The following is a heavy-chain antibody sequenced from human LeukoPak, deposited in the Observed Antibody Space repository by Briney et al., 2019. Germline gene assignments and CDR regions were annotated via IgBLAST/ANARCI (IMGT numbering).Heavy chain of an antibody. D-gene: IGHD5-18*01. CDR1: GFTFSSYG. CDR3: ASLRGYNYGSSDYYFDY. V-gene: IGHV3-30*02. J-gene: IGHJ4*02. CDR2: IRFDGTNK. Sequence: GGSLRLSCAASGFTFSSYGMHWVRQAPGKGLEWVSFIRFDGTNKYYADSVKGRFTISRDNSKNTLYLQMNSLRAEDTAVYYCASLRGYNYGSSDYYFDYWGQGTLVTVSS.